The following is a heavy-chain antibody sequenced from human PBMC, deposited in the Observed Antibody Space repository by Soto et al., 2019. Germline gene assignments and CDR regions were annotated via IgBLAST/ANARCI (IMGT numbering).Heavy chain of an antibody. J-gene: IGHJ6*02. Sequence: GASVKVSCKASGGTFSSYAISWVRQAPGQGLEWMGGIIPIFGTANYAQKFQGRVTITADESTSTAYMELSSLRSDDTAVYYCARDSSIAARPGRDYYYYYGMDVWGQGTTVTVSS. CDR3: ARDSSIAARPGRDYYYYYGMDV. CDR2: IIPIFGTA. V-gene: IGHV1-69*13. CDR1: GGTFSSYA. D-gene: IGHD6-6*01.